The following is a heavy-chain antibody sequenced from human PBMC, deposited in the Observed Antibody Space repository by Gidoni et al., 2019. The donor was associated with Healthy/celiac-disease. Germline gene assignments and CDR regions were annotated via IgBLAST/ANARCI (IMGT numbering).Heavy chain of an antibody. J-gene: IGHJ6*02. V-gene: IGHV1-69*01. CDR1: GGTFSRSA. CDR2: IIPIFGTA. D-gene: IGHD3-10*01. CDR3: AREGYITMVQGVIIKAYYGMDV. Sequence: QVQLVQSGAEVKKPGSSVKVSCKASGGTFSRSAISWVRQDPGQGLGWMGGIIPIFGTANYAQKFQGRVTITADESTSTAYMELSSLRSEDTAVYYCAREGYITMVQGVIIKAYYGMDVWGQGTTVTVSS.